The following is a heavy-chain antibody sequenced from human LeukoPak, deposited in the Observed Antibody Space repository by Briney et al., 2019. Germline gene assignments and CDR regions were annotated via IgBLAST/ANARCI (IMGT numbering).Heavy chain of an antibody. D-gene: IGHD5-24*01. CDR2: ISSSSSTI. CDR1: GFTFGSYS. Sequence: GGSLRLSCAASGFTFGSYSMNWVRQAPGKGLEWVSYISSSSSTIYYADSVKGRFTISRDNAKNSLYLQMNSLRAEDTAVYYCARLRGRDGYNFNDYWGQGTLVTVSS. V-gene: IGHV3-48*04. J-gene: IGHJ4*02. CDR3: ARLRGRDGYNFNDY.